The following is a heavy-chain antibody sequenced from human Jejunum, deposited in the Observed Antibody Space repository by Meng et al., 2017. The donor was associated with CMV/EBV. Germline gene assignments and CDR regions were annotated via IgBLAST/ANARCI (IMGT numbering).Heavy chain of an antibody. D-gene: IGHD3-3*01. CDR2: SHDTGST. CDR3: ARGSIFVSFDS. Sequence: CQGVVRPSQTLSFTCSVSGGSTGSSDYSWSWLRQPPGKGLEWIGYSHDTGSTSHNPSLKSRVDISLGTSKNQFSLTLNSVTAEDTAVYFCARGSIFVSFDSWGQGTLVTVSS. V-gene: IGHV4-30-4*08. CDR1: GGSTGSSDYS. J-gene: IGHJ4*02.